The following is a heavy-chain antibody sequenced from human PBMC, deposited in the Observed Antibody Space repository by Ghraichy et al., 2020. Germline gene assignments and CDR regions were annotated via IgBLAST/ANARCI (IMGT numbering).Heavy chain of an antibody. CDR3: ATDKTYQKNKLYYDRFDH. CDR2: IKQDGSTK. Sequence: GGSLRLSCAASGLTFSNFWMTWVRQGPGKGLEWVANIKQDGSTKHYVDSVKGRFTISRDNAKNSVYLQMDSLRAEDSAVYYCATDKTYQKNKLYYDRFDHWGQGTLVTVSS. CDR1: GLTFSNFW. V-gene: IGHV3-7*01. J-gene: IGHJ4*02. D-gene: IGHD3-22*01.